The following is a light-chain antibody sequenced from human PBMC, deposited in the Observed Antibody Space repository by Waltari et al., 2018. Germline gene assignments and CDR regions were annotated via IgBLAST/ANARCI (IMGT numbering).Light chain of an antibody. Sequence: QSVLTQPPSASGTPGQRVTISCSGRSSNIGSNTVNWYQQLPGRAPKLPIYSNNQRPSGVPDRFSGSRSGTSASLAISGLQSEDEADYYCAAWDDSLNGWVFGGGTKLTVL. J-gene: IGLJ3*02. CDR1: SSNIGSNT. CDR3: AAWDDSLNGWV. V-gene: IGLV1-44*01. CDR2: SNN.